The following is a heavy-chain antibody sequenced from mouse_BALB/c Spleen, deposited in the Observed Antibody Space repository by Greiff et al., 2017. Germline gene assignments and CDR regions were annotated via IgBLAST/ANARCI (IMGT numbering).Heavy chain of an antibody. CDR1: GYTFTDYY. Sequence: QVQLQQSGAELARPGASVKLSCKASGYTFTDYYINWVKQRPGQGLEWIGEIYPGSGNTYYNEKFKGKATLTADKSSSTAYMQLSSLTSEDSAVYFCARSRNYRSAWFAYWGQGTLVTVSA. CDR3: ARSRNYRSAWFAY. CDR2: IYPGSGNT. V-gene: IGHV1-77*01. J-gene: IGHJ3*01. D-gene: IGHD2-14*01.